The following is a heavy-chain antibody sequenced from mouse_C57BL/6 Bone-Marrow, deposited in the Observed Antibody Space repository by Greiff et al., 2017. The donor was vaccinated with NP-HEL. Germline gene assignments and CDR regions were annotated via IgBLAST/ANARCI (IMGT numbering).Heavy chain of an antibody. J-gene: IGHJ3*01. D-gene: IGHD1-1*01. CDR1: GFSCNTYA. V-gene: IGHV10-1*01. Sequence: GGGLVQPKGSLKFSCAASGFSCNTYAMNWVRQAPGKGLEWVARIRSKSNNYATYYADSVKDRFTISRDDSESMLYLQMNNLKTEDTAMYYCVSGGKDYYGSSSFAYWGQGTLVTVSA. CDR2: IRSKSNNYAT. CDR3: VSGGKDYYGSSSFAY.